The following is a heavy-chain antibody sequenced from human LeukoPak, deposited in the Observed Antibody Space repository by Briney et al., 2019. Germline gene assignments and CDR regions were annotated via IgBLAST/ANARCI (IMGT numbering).Heavy chain of an antibody. CDR3: ARPPQPYYYDSSGYYERYFDY. CDR2: INPSGGST. CDR1: GYTFTSYG. D-gene: IGHD3-22*01. Sequence: ASVKVSCKASGYTFTSYGISWVRQAPGQGLEWMGIINPSGGSTSYAQKFQGRVTMTRDTSTSTVYMELSSLRSEDTAVYYCARPPQPYYYDSSGYYERYFDYWGQGTLVTVSS. V-gene: IGHV1-46*01. J-gene: IGHJ4*02.